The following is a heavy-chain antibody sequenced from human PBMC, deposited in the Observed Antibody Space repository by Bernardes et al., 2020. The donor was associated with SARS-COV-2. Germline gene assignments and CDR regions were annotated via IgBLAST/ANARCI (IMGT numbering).Heavy chain of an antibody. D-gene: IGHD7-27*01. V-gene: IGHV6-1*01. CDR2: TYHRSKWYN. CDR3: ASGADWGSSYYFDY. Sequence: QTLSLTFAISGDSVSSTSAAWNLHRQSPSRGLEWLGRTYHRSKWYNDYAVSVKSRITINPDTSKNQFSLQLNSVTPEDTAVYYCASGADWGSSYYFDYWGQGTLVTVSS. CDR1: GDSVSSTSAA. J-gene: IGHJ4*02.